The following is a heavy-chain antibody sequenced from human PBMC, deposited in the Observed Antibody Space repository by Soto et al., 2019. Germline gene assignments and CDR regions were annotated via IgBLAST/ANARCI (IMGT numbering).Heavy chain of an antibody. D-gene: IGHD2-15*01. CDR3: AKDPRVEYCSGGSCYPKDAFDI. Sequence: EVQLLESGGGLVQPGGSLRLSCAASGFTFSSYAMSCVRQAPGKGLERVSAISGRGGSTYYADSVKGRFTISIDNSKNTLYMQMNSLRAEEAAVYYCAKDPRVEYCSGGSCYPKDAFDIWGQGTMVTVSS. J-gene: IGHJ3*02. V-gene: IGHV3-23*01. CDR1: GFTFSSYA. CDR2: ISGRGGST.